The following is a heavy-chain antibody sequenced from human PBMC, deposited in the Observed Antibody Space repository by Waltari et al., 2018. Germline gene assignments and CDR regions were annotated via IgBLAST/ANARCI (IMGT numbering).Heavy chain of an antibody. CDR2: ISYDGSNK. CDR3: ARDWSSGYHFDY. Sequence: QVQLVESGGGVVQPGRSLRLSCAASGFTFSSYAMHWVRQAPGKGLEWVAVISYDGSNKYYADSVKGRFTISRDNSKNTLYLQMNSLRAEDTAVYYCARDWSSGYHFDYWGQGTLVTVSS. CDR1: GFTFSSYA. D-gene: IGHD6-19*01. J-gene: IGHJ4*02. V-gene: IGHV3-30-3*01.